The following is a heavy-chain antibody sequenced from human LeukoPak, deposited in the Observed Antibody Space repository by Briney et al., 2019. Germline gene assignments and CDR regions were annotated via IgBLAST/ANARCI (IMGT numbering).Heavy chain of an antibody. CDR3: ARLGSSALFDY. CDR1: GGTFSSYA. Sequence: ASVKVSCKASGGTFSSYAISWVRQAPGQGLEWMGGIIPIFGTANYAQKFQGRVTITTDEATSTAYMELSSLRSEDTAVYYCARLGSSALFDYWGQGTLVTVSS. CDR2: IIPIFGTA. J-gene: IGHJ4*02. V-gene: IGHV1-69*05. D-gene: IGHD6-25*01.